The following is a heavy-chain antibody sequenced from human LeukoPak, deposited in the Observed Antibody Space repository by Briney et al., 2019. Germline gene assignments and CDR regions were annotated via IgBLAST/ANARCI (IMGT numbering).Heavy chain of an antibody. Sequence: GGSLRLSCAASGFTFRSSAMQWVRQAPGKGLEWVAVISYDGSKKYYADSVKGRFTISRDDSKNTLYLQMNSLRGEDTAVYYCARSRSASTSGWYDYFDYWGRGTLVTVSS. CDR1: GFTFRSSA. CDR3: ARSRSASTSGWYDYFDY. CDR2: ISYDGSKK. J-gene: IGHJ4*02. V-gene: IGHV3-30*04. D-gene: IGHD6-19*01.